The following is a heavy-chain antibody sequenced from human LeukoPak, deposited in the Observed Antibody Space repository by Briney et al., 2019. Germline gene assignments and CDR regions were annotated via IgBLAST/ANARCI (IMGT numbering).Heavy chain of an antibody. D-gene: IGHD3-22*01. CDR2: IYPGDSDT. Sequence: GESLQISCKGSGYSFTSYWIGWVRQMPGKGLEWMGIIYPGDSDTRYSPSFQGQVTISADKSISTAYLQWSSLKASDTAMYYCARHSYYYDSSGYPGPDYWGQGTLVTVSS. V-gene: IGHV5-51*01. J-gene: IGHJ4*02. CDR3: ARHSYYYDSSGYPGPDY. CDR1: GYSFTSYW.